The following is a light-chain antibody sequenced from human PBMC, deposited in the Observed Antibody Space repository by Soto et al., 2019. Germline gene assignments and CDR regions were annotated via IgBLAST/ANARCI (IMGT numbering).Light chain of an antibody. CDR2: AAS. CDR1: QSVSSTY. CDR3: HQSGTSRT. Sequence: IVLTQSPGTLSLSPGERATLSCRASQSVSSTYLAWYQQKPGQAPKLLIYAASSRATGIPDRFSGSGSGTDFPLTISRLEPEDFALYYCHQSGTSRTFGQGTRLEIK. V-gene: IGKV3-20*01. J-gene: IGKJ5*01.